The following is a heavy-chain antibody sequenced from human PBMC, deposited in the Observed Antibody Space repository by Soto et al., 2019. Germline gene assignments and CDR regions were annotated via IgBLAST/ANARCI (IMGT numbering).Heavy chain of an antibody. Sequence: SETLSLTCTVSGGSISSSSYYWDWIRQPPGKGLEWIGSIYYSGSTYYNPSLKSRVTISVDTSKNQFSLKLSSVTAADTAVYYCARQGRSGAAGNWNPDYWGQGTLVTVSS. V-gene: IGHV4-39*01. J-gene: IGHJ4*02. CDR3: ARQGRSGAAGNWNPDY. CDR2: IYYSGST. D-gene: IGHD1-20*01. CDR1: GGSISSSSYY.